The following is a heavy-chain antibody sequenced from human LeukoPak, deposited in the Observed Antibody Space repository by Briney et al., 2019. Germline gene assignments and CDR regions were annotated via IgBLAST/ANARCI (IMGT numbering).Heavy chain of an antibody. V-gene: IGHV4-39*01. D-gene: IGHD3-3*01. CDR3: ARGLGVVIPGPDP. J-gene: IGHJ5*02. Sequence: SETLSLTCTVSGVSISSSTYYWGWIRQAPGKGLEWIGSIYYSGSTYYNPSLKSRVTISVDTSKNQFSLKLSSVTAADTAIYHCARGLGVVIPGPDPWGQGTLVTVSS. CDR2: IYYSGST. CDR1: GVSISSSTYY.